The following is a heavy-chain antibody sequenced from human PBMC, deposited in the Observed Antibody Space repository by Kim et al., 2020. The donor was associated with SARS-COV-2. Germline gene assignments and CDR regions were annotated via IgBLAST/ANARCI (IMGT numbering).Heavy chain of an antibody. D-gene: IGHD2-15*01. CDR3: SIALTPWYYCMDV. J-gene: IGHJ6*01. V-gene: IGHV3-74*01. CDR2: INSDGSST. Sequence: GGSLRLSCAASGFTFSSYWMHWVRQATGKGLVWVSRINSDGSSTSYADSVKGRFTISSANAKNTLYLQLHLLISADPAVSYCSIALTPWYYCMDVWVQG. CDR1: GFTFSSYW.